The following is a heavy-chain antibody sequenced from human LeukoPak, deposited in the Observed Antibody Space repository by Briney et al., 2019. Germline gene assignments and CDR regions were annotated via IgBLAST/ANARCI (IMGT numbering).Heavy chain of an antibody. V-gene: IGHV4-59*01. CDR3: ARVPSGWKNYYYYYMDV. CDR1: GGSISSYY. J-gene: IGHJ6*03. D-gene: IGHD6-19*01. CDR2: IYYSGST. Sequence: PSETLSLTCTVSGGSISSYYWSWIRQPPGKGLEWIGYIYYSGSTNYNPSLKSRVTISVDTSKNQFSLKLSSVTAADTAVYYCARVPSGWKNYYYYYMDVWGKGTTVTISS.